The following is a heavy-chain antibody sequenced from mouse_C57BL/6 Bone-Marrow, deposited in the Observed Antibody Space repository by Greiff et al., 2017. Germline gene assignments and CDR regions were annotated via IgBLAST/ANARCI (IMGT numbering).Heavy chain of an antibody. CDR3: ARGGGYYVRYFDY. Sequence: QVQLQQSGAELARPGASVKLSCKASGYTFTSYGISWVKQRTGQGLEWIGEIYPRSGNTYYNEKFKGKATLTVDTSSSTAYMQLSSLTAEDSAVYYCARGGGYYVRYFDYWGQGTTLTVSS. CDR1: GYTFTSYG. D-gene: IGHD2-3*01. J-gene: IGHJ2*01. CDR2: IYPRSGNT. V-gene: IGHV1-81*01.